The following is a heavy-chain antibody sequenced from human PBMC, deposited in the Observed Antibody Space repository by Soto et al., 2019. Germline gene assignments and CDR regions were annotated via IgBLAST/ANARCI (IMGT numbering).Heavy chain of an antibody. D-gene: IGHD3-22*01. CDR1: GFTFSSYG. Sequence: GGSLRLSCAASGFTFSSYGMHWVRQAPGKGLEWVAVISYDGSNKYYADSVKGRFTISRDNSKNTLYLQMNSLRAEDTAVYYCAKGGAPNMIVVVIDYWGQGTLVTVSS. CDR2: ISYDGSNK. V-gene: IGHV3-30*18. J-gene: IGHJ4*02. CDR3: AKGGAPNMIVVVIDY.